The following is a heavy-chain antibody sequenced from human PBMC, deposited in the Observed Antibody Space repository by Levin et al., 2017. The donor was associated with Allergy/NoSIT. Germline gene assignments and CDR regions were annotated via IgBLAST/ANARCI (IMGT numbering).Heavy chain of an antibody. J-gene: IGHJ4*02. CDR2: IYTGGRT. CDR1: GVSVSSRNYQ. V-gene: IGHV4-61*01. Sequence: RSSETLSLTCTVSGVSVSSRNYQWNWIRQPPGKGLEWIAYIYTGGRTNYNPSLKSRVTISVDTSKNQFSLKLTSVTAADTAVYYCARNFDYWGQGALVTVSS. CDR3: ARNFDY.